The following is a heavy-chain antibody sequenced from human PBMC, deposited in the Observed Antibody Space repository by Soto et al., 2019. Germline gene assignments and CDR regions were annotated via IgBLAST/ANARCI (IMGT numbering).Heavy chain of an antibody. CDR1: GYTLSNYA. CDR3: ARVLKSTRPSADAPSLYYFYGMDV. Sequence: ASVKVSCKASGYTLSNYAMHWVRQAPGQRLEWMGWVNAGNGDIKYSEKFQGRVSITRDTSANTAYMELSSLRSEDRAVYYCARVLKSTRPSADAPSLYYFYGMDVWGQGTTVTVSS. V-gene: IGHV1-3*01. CDR2: VNAGNGDI. J-gene: IGHJ6*02. D-gene: IGHD6-25*01.